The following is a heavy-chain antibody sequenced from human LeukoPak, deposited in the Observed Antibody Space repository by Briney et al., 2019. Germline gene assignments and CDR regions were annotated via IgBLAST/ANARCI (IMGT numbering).Heavy chain of an antibody. Sequence: SETLSLTCTVSGGSISSYSWCWVRRPPGMGLEWIGYVHYSGSPNYNPSLKSRVTMSVDTSKNQFSLELSSVTAADTAVYYCARGQRGQQLVPFSRVYYYYYMDVWGKGTTVTVSS. J-gene: IGHJ6*03. D-gene: IGHD6-13*01. V-gene: IGHV4-59*01. CDR2: VHYSGSP. CDR1: GGSISSYS. CDR3: ARGQRGQQLVPFSRVYYYYYMDV.